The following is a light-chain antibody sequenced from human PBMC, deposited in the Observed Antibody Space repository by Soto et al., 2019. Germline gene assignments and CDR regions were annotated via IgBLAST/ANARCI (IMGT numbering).Light chain of an antibody. V-gene: IGLV6-57*04. CDR3: QSYDTSNHVV. CDR1: SGSIASRY. Sequence: NFMLTQPHSVSGSPGKTVTISCTRSSGSIASRYVQWYQQRPGSAPTTVIYQDIRRPSGVPDRFSGSIDPSSNSASLDISGLKTEDEADYYCQSYDTSNHVVFGGGTKVTVL. J-gene: IGLJ2*01. CDR2: QDI.